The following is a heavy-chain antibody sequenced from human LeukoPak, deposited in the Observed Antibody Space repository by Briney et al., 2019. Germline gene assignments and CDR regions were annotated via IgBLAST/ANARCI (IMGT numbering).Heavy chain of an antibody. D-gene: IGHD2-2*01. CDR3: AREGGWYQLLWWFDP. Sequence: GASVKVSCKASGYTFTGYYMHWVRQAPGRGLEWMGWINPNSGDTKYAQKFQGRVTMTRDTSISTAYMEVSRLRFDDTAVYYCAREGGWYQLLWWFDPWGQGTLVTASS. CDR1: GYTFTGYY. V-gene: IGHV1-2*02. J-gene: IGHJ5*02. CDR2: INPNSGDT.